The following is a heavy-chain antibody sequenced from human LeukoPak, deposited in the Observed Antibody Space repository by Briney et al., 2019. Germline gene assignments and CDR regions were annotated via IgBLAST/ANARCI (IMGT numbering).Heavy chain of an antibody. CDR3: AAYSSSSKPLDY. CDR2: IIPIFGTA. J-gene: IGHJ4*02. CDR1: GGTFSSYA. V-gene: IGHV1-69*05. D-gene: IGHD6-6*01. Sequence: ASVKVSCKASGGTFSSYAISWVRQAPGQGLEWMGGIIPIFGTANYAQKFQGGVTITTDESTSTAYMELSSLRSEDTAVYYCAAYSSSSKPLDYWGQGTLVTVSS.